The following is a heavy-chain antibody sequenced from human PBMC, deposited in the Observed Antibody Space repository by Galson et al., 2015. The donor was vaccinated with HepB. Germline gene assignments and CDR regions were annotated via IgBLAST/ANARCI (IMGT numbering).Heavy chain of an antibody. CDR1: GFTFSSYS. D-gene: IGHD3-10*01. Sequence: SLRLSCAASGFTFSSYSMNWVRQAPGKGLEWVSYISSSSSTIYYADSVKGRFTISRDNAKNSLYLQMNSLRAEDTAVYYCARDALSIRGYNYYYGMDVRGQGTTVTVSS. J-gene: IGHJ6*02. CDR3: ARDALSIRGYNYYYGMDV. V-gene: IGHV3-48*01. CDR2: ISSSSSTI.